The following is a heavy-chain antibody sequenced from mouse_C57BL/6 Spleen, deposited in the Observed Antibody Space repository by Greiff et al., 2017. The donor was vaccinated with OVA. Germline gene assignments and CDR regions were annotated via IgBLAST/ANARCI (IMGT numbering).Heavy chain of an antibody. V-gene: IGHV3-6*01. D-gene: IGHD2-4*01. CDR3: EREGDYDSYAMDY. J-gene: IGHJ4*01. Sequence: ESGPGLVKPSQSLSLTCSVTGYSITSGYYWYWIRQFPGNNLEWMGYISYDGSNNYNPSLKNRISFTRDTSKNQFVLKMKLGTTKDTATYYCEREGDYDSYAMDYWGQGTSVTVSS. CDR2: ISYDGSN. CDR1: GYSITSGYY.